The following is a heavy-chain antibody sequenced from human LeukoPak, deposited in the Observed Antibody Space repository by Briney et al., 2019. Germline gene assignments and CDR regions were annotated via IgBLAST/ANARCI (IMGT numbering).Heavy chain of an antibody. CDR2: ISAYNGNT. Sequence: GASVKVSCKASGYTFTSYGISWVRQAPGQGLEWMGWISAYNGNTNYAQKLQGRVTMTTDTSTSTAYMELRSLRSDDTAVYYCARESHDYSSYHDYYYYMDVWGKGTTVTVSS. V-gene: IGHV1-18*01. D-gene: IGHD4-11*01. CDR1: GYTFTSYG. J-gene: IGHJ6*03. CDR3: ARESHDYSSYHDYYYYMDV.